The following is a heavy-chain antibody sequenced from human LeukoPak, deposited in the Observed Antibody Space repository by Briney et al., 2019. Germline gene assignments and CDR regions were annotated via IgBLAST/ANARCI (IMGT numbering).Heavy chain of an antibody. V-gene: IGHV1-2*02. D-gene: IGHD3-10*01. CDR2: INANSGGT. Sequence: GASVKVSCKASGYTFTGYYMHWVRQAPGQGLEWMGWINANSGGTNYAQKFQGRATMTRDTSISTAYMELSRLRSDDTAVYYCARVEPVLLWFGELLPGAIWGQGTLVTVSS. CDR1: GYTFTGYY. CDR3: ARVEPVLLWFGELLPGAI. J-gene: IGHJ4*02.